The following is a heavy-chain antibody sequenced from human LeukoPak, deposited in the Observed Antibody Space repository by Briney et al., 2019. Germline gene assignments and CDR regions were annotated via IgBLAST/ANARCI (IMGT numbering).Heavy chain of an antibody. CDR3: ARDLRTPSDTNIAIDY. CDR1: GFTFSSYW. Sequence: GGSLRLSCAASGFTFSSYWMHWVRQGPGKGLVWVSRINNDGRSANYADSVKGRFTISRDNAKNTLYLQMNSLRAEDTAVYYCARDLRTPSDTNIAIDYWGQGTLVTVSS. J-gene: IGHJ4*02. V-gene: IGHV3-74*01. CDR2: INNDGRSA. D-gene: IGHD4-23*01.